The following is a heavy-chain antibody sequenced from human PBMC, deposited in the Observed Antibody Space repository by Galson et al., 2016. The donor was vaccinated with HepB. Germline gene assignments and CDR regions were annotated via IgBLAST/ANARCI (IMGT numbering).Heavy chain of an antibody. CDR1: GFSFNSYG. CDR2: ISGSGGST. J-gene: IGHJ4*01. V-gene: IGHV3-23*01. Sequence: SLRLSCAASGFSFNSYGMHWVRQAPGKGLEWVSVISGSGGSTYYADSVKGRFTISRDNAKNTLYLQMNSLRAEDTAIYYCAKGYGYFDYWGQGTLVTVSS. D-gene: IGHD3-10*01. CDR3: AKGYGYFDY.